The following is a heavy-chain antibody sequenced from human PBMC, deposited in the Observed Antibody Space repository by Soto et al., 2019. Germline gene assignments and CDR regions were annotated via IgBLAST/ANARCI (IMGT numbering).Heavy chain of an antibody. CDR2: IYYSGST. J-gene: IGHJ4*01. CDR1: GAPITINY. Sequence: SETLSLTCTVSGAPITINYWSWIRQAPGKGLEWIGYIYYSGSTTYNPSLKSRVTMSADTSKDQFSLKLNSVTAADTAVYYCARDAGGPYDHWGPGTLVTVSS. CDR3: ARDAGGPYDH. D-gene: IGHD2-15*01. V-gene: IGHV4-59*01.